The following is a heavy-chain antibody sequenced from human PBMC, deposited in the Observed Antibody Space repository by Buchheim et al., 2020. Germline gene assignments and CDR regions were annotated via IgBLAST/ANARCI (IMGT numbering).Heavy chain of an antibody. J-gene: IGHJ4*02. CDR2: ISYDGSNK. V-gene: IGHV3-30*04. Sequence: QVQLVESGGGVVQPGRSLRLSCAASGFTFSSYAMHWVRQAPGKGLEWVAVISYDGSNKYYADSVKGRFTISRDNSKNTLYLQMNSLRAEDTAVYYCARSPVSDYWGQGTL. CDR3: ARSPVSDY. CDR1: GFTFSSYA. D-gene: IGHD3-22*01.